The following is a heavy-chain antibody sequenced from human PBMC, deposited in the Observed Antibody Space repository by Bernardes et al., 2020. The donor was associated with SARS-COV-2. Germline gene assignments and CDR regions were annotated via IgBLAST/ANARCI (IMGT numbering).Heavy chain of an antibody. Sequence: SEPLSLTCTVSGGSISSNFWSWIRQPPGKGLEWVGYFYYSGSTNYNPSLKSRVTISVDTSKNQFSLKLSSVTAADTAVYYCARAPYRSGWYGEGNYWYFDLWGRGTLVTVSS. V-gene: IGHV4-59*01. CDR1: GGSISSNF. J-gene: IGHJ2*01. CDR3: ARAPYRSGWYGEGNYWYFDL. D-gene: IGHD6-19*01. CDR2: FYYSGST.